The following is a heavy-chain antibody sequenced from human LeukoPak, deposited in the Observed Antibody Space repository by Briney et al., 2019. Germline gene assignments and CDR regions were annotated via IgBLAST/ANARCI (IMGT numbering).Heavy chain of an antibody. J-gene: IGHJ5*02. CDR3: ASAVGYCSGGSCEINWFDP. D-gene: IGHD2-15*01. Sequence: SETLSLTCTVSGGSISSYYWSWIRQPPGKGLEWIGYIYYSGSTNYNPSLKSRVTISVDTSKNQFSLKLSSVTAADTAVYYCASAVGYCSGGSCEINWFDPWGQGTLVTVSS. CDR1: GGSISSYY. V-gene: IGHV4-59*12. CDR2: IYYSGST.